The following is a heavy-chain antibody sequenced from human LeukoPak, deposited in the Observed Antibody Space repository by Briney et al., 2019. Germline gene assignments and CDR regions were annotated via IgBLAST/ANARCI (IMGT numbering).Heavy chain of an antibody. V-gene: IGHV5-51*01. D-gene: IGHD6-19*01. CDR3: ARRIARLAVAGTNDWFDP. CDR2: IYPGDSDT. CDR1: GYSFTSYW. J-gene: IGHJ5*02. Sequence: GESLKISCKGSGYSFTSYWIGWVRQMPGKGLEWMGIIYPGDSDTRYSPSFQGQVTTSADKSISTAYLQWSSLKASDTAMYYCARRIARLAVAGTNDWFDPWGRGTLVTVSS.